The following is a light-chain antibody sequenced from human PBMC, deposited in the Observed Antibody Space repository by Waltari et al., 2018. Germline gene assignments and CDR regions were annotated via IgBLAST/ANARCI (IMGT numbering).Light chain of an antibody. Sequence: EIVLTQSPATLSVSPGERATLSCSASQSISSNLVWYQQQPGQAPRLLIYGASTRATGIPARFSGSGSGTEFTLTISSLQSEDSAVYYCHQYNYLGTFGQGTKVEIK. J-gene: IGKJ1*01. CDR2: GAS. V-gene: IGKV3-15*01. CDR1: QSISSN. CDR3: HQYNYLGT.